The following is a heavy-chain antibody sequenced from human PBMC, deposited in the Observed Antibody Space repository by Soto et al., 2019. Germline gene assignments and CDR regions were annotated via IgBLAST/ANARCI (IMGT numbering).Heavy chain of an antibody. D-gene: IGHD2-21*02. V-gene: IGHV3-30*03. Sequence: GGSLRLSCAASGFTFSSYGMHWVRQAPGKGLEWVAVISYDGSNKYYADSVKGRFTISRDNSKNTLYLQLNSLRAEDTAVYYCAISRLWWGLLHRYYYGMDVWGQGTTVTVYS. CDR1: GFTFSSYG. CDR2: ISYDGSNK. CDR3: AISRLWWGLLHRYYYGMDV. J-gene: IGHJ6*02.